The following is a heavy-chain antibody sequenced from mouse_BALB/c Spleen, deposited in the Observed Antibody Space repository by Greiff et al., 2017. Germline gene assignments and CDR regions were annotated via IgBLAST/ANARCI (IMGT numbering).Heavy chain of an antibody. CDR1: GISITTGNYR. V-gene: IGHV3-5*02. J-gene: IGHJ1*01. Sequence: EVQGVESGPGLVKPSQTVSLTCTVTGISITTGNYRWSWIRQFPGHKLEWIGYIYYSGTITYNPSLTSRTTITRDTSKNQFFLEMNSLTAEDTATYYCARAAIYYDYDGDWYFDVWGAGTTVTVSS. D-gene: IGHD2-4*01. CDR3: ARAAIYYDYDGDWYFDV. CDR2: IYYSGTI.